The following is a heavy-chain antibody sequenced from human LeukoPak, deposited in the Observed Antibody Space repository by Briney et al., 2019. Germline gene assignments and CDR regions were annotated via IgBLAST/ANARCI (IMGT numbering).Heavy chain of an antibody. J-gene: IGHJ4*02. CDR1: GGSISSYY. V-gene: IGHV4-59*01. D-gene: IGHD2-15*01. CDR3: ARSTPPFYYFDY. CDR2: IYYSGST. Sequence: SETLSLTCTVSGGSISSYYWSWIRQPPGKGLEWIGYIYYSGSTNYNPSLKSRVTISVDTSKSQFSLKLSSVTAADTAVYYCARSTPPFYYFDYWGQGTLVTVSS.